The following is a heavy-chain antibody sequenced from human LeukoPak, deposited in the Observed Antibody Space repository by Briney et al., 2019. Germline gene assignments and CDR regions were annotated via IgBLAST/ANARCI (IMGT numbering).Heavy chain of an antibody. V-gene: IGHV3-30*04. D-gene: IGHD4-17*01. CDR1: GFTFSSYA. CDR2: ISYDGSNK. J-gene: IGHJ4*02. Sequence: GGSLRLSCAASGFTFSSYAMHWVRQAPGKGLEWVAVISYDGSNKYYADSVEGRFTISRDNSKNTLYLQMNSLRAEDTAVYYCARDLGDYYFDYWGQGTLVTVSS. CDR3: ARDLGDYYFDY.